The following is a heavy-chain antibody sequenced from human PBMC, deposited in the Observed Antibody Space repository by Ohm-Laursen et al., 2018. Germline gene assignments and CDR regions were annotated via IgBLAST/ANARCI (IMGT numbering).Heavy chain of an antibody. Sequence: SLRLSCSASGFTFSDYAMHWVRQAPGKGLEWVALIAYDGTNEKYADSLKGRFTISRDNSENTLFLEMSSLRPEDTAIYYCAKVAVSMIVSHAHIYFDRWGQGTLVTVSS. CDR2: IAYDGTNE. J-gene: IGHJ4*02. V-gene: IGHV3-30*18. CDR1: GFTFSDYA. CDR3: AKVAVSMIVSHAHIYFDR. D-gene: IGHD3-22*01.